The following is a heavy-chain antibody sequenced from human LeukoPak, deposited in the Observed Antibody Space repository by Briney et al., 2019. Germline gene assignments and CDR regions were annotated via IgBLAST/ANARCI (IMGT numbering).Heavy chain of an antibody. V-gene: IGHV3-11*01. D-gene: IGHD4-23*01. CDR1: GFTFSDYY. Sequence: GGSLRLSCTASGFTFSDYYMSWIRQTPGKGLEWLSYISTRDNTIQYADSVKGRFTISRDNANNSVFLQMNNLRAEDSAIYYCARGARWAYYFDYWGQGSLVTASS. J-gene: IGHJ4*02. CDR2: ISTRDNTI. CDR3: ARGARWAYYFDY.